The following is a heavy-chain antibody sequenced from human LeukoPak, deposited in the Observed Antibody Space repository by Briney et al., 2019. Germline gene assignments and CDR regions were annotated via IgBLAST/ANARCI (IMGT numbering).Heavy chain of an antibody. CDR2: IRYDGSNK. D-gene: IGHD4-23*01. CDR3: ARAEGYGGELDS. CDR1: GFTFSSYG. J-gene: IGHJ4*02. Sequence: QTGGSLRLSCAASGFTFSSYGMHWVRQAPGKGLEWVAFIRYDGSNKYYADSVKGRFTISRENSKNRLYLQMNSLRAEDTAVYYCARAEGYGGELDSWGQGTLVTVSS. V-gene: IGHV3-30*02.